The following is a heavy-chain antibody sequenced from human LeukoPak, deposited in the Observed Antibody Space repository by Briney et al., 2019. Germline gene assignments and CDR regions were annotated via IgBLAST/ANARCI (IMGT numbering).Heavy chain of an antibody. CDR1: GGSVSSGSYY. CDR2: IDYSGST. CDR3: ARDSGTYDILTGYYPDAFDI. D-gene: IGHD3-9*01. J-gene: IGHJ3*02. Sequence: KPSESLSLTCTVSGGSVSSGSYYWGWLRQPPGKGLEWIVYIDYSGSTKSNPSLKSRVTISVDPSKNQFSLKLSSVTAADTAVYYCARDSGTYDILTGYYPDAFDIWGQGTMVTVSS. V-gene: IGHV4-61*01.